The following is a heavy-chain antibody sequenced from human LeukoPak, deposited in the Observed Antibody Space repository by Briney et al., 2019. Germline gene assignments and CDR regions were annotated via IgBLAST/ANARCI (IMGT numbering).Heavy chain of an antibody. CDR3: AKRSSSSSGYFDY. Sequence: GGSLRLSCVASGFTFTSYGMSWVRQSPGKGLEWVSTLSGSGGSTYYADSVKGRFTISRDDSKNTLFLQMNSLRAEDTAVYFCAKRSSSSSGYFDYWGQGALVTVSS. D-gene: IGHD6-6*01. J-gene: IGHJ4*02. CDR1: GFTFTSYG. CDR2: LSGSGGST. V-gene: IGHV3-23*01.